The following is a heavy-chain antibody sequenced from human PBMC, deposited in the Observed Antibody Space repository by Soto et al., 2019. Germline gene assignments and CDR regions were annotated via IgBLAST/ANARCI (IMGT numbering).Heavy chain of an antibody. CDR1: GGSISSSNW. CDR3: AREGDIVVVPAATLDAFDI. V-gene: IGHV4-4*02. J-gene: IGHJ3*02. D-gene: IGHD2-2*01. CDR2: IYHSGST. Sequence: SETLSLTCGVSGGSISSSNWWRWVRQPPGKGLEWIGGIYHSGSTNYNPSLKSRVTISVDKSKNQFSLKLSSVTAADTAVYYCAREGDIVVVPAATLDAFDIWGQGTMVTVSS.